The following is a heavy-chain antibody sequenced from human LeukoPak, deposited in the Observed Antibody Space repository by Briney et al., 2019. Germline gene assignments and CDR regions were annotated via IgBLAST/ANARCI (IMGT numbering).Heavy chain of an antibody. D-gene: IGHD5-18*01. J-gene: IGHJ3*02. CDR1: GFTFSSYS. V-gene: IGHV3-21*01. Sequence: PGGSLRLSCAASGFTFSSYSMNWVRQAPGKGLEWVSSISSSSSYIYYADSVKGRFTISRDNAKNSLYLQMNSLRAEDTAVYYCAKDPGVDTAMVHDAFDIWGQGTMVTVSS. CDR3: AKDPGVDTAMVHDAFDI. CDR2: ISSSSSYI.